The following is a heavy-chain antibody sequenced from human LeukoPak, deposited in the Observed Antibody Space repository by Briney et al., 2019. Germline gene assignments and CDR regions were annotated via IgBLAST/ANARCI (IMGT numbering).Heavy chain of an antibody. D-gene: IGHD2-15*01. V-gene: IGHV3-23*01. CDR2: ISGSGNTT. Sequence: GGSLRLSCAASGFTFSGYAMSWVRQAPGKGLEWVSAISGSGNTTYFGDSVTGRFTISRDNPKNTVYLQMNSLSAEDTAVYYCAKGPAPYCSGGSCYSPHWYFDLWGRGTLVTVSS. J-gene: IGHJ2*01. CDR3: AKGPAPYCSGGSCYSPHWYFDL. CDR1: GFTFSGYA.